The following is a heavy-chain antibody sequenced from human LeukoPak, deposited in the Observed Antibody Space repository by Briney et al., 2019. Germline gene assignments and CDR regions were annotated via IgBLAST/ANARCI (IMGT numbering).Heavy chain of an antibody. CDR1: GYTFTGYY. V-gene: IGHV1-2*02. D-gene: IGHD3-10*01. CDR2: INHNSGGT. Sequence: GASVKVSCKASGYTFTGYYMHWVRQAPGQGLEGMGWINHNSGGTNYAQKFQGRVTMTRDTSISTAYMELSRLRSDDTAVYYCAIGALYGGYYFDYWGQGTLVTVSS. CDR3: AIGALYGGYYFDY. J-gene: IGHJ4*02.